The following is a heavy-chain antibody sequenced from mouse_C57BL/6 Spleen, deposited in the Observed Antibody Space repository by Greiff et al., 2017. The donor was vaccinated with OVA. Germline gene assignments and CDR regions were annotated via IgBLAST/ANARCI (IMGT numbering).Heavy chain of an antibody. J-gene: IGHJ4*01. D-gene: IGHD2-2*01. CDR1: GFSLTSYG. CDR3: AKSLYYGYDDAMDY. Sequence: QVQLQQSGPGLVQPSQRLSITCTVSGFSLTSYGVHWVRQSPGKGLEWLGVIWRGGSTDYNAAFMSRLSITKDNSKSQVFFKMNSLQADDTAIYYCAKSLYYGYDDAMDYWGQGTSVTVSS. CDR2: IWRGGST. V-gene: IGHV2-5*01.